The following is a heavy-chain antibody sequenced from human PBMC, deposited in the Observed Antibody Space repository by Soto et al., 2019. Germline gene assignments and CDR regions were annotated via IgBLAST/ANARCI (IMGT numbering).Heavy chain of an antibody. V-gene: IGHV3-30-3*01. CDR2: ISYDGSNK. CDR1: GFTFSSYA. D-gene: IGHD6-13*01. Sequence: GGSLRLSCAASGFTFSSYAMHWFRQAPGKGLEWVAVISYDGSNKYYADSVKGRFTISRDNSKNTLYLQMNSLRAEDTAVYYCARDMAAAGTRYYYYGMDVWGQGTTVTVSS. J-gene: IGHJ6*02. CDR3: ARDMAAAGTRYYYYGMDV.